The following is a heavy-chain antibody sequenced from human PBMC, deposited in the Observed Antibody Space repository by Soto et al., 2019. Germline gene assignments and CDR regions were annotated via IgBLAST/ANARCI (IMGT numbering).Heavy chain of an antibody. Sequence: EVQLLESGGGWLQPGGSLRLSCAASGFTFSSYAMNWVRQAPGKGLEWVLGITGSGAGSYFSDYVKGRFTISRDNSKNTLYMQMNSLRAEDTAVYYCAKAYSNSWPNDWFDPWGQGTLVTVSS. J-gene: IGHJ5*02. CDR1: GFTFSSYA. D-gene: IGHD6-13*01. CDR2: ITGSGAGS. V-gene: IGHV3-23*01. CDR3: AKAYSNSWPNDWFDP.